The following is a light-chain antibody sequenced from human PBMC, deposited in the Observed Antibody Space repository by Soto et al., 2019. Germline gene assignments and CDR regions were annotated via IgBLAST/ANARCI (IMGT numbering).Light chain of an antibody. CDR3: QQYNNCPPVT. V-gene: IGKV3-15*01. J-gene: IGKJ1*01. CDR2: GAS. CDR1: QSVSIN. Sequence: ELVLRQSPATLSVSPGDGATLSCRASQSVSINLAWYQQKPGQAPRLLIYGASTRATGIPARFSGSGSGTKFTLTTISLQSADFAVYYCQQYNNCPPVTFGQGTKVDIK.